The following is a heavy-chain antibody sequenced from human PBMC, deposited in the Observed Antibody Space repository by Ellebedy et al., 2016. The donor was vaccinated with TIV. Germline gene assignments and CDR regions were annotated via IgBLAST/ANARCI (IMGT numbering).Heavy chain of an antibody. V-gene: IGHV3-15*01. J-gene: IGHJ6*02. Sequence: GGSLRLSCAASGFTFSNAWMSWVRQAPGKGLEWVGRIKSKTDGGTTDYAAPVKGRFTISRDDSKNTLYLQMNSLKTEDTAVYYCTTNPVRRRYYYHGMDVWGQGTTVTVSS. CDR1: GFTFSNAW. CDR2: IKSKTDGGTT. CDR3: TTNPVRRRYYYHGMDV.